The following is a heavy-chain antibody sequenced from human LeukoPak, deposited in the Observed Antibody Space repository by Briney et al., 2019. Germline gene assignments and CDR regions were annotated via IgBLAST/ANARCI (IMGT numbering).Heavy chain of an antibody. V-gene: IGHV3-23*01. CDR2: ISGTGGST. CDR3: AKGKAEAYPYNFDN. CDR1: GFTFRNYA. D-gene: IGHD1-1*01. Sequence: RGGSLRLSCAASGFTFRNYAMSWVRQAPGKGLEWVSAISGTGGSTYYADSVKGRFTISRDNSKNTLYLQMNRLRAEDTAIYYCAKGKAEAYPYNFDNWGQGILVTVSS. J-gene: IGHJ4*02.